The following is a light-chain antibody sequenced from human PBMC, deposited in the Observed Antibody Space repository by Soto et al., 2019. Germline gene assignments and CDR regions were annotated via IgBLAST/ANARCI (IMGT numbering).Light chain of an antibody. CDR1: QTISSW. J-gene: IGKJ1*01. CDR2: DAS. CDR3: QQYNSYSQT. Sequence: IHMTQSPSTLSGSVGDRVTITCRASQTISSWLAWYQQKPGKAPKLLIYDASSLESGVPSRFSGSGPGTEFTLTISSLQPDDFATYYCQQYNSYSQTFGQGTKVDIK. V-gene: IGKV1-5*01.